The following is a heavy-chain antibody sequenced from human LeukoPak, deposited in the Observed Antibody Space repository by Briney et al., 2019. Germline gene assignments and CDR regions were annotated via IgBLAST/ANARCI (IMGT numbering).Heavy chain of an antibody. V-gene: IGHV4-31*03. CDR2: IYYSGST. J-gene: IGHJ4*02. CDR3: ARVGRTMVRGVIITSDDY. D-gene: IGHD3-10*01. CDR1: GGSISSGGYC. Sequence: SETLSLTCTVSGGSISSGGYCWSWIRQHPGKGLEWIGYIYYSGSTYYNPSLKSRVTISVDTSKNQFSLKLSSVTAADTAVYYCARVGRTMVRGVIITSDDYWGQGTLVTVSS.